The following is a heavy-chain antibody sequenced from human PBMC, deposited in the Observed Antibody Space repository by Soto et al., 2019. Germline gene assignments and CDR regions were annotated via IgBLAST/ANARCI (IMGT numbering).Heavy chain of an antibody. CDR1: GFTFSSYE. D-gene: IGHD3-22*01. J-gene: IGHJ4*02. CDR2: ISSSGTTI. V-gene: IGHV3-48*03. Sequence: AGSLRLSCAASGFTFSSYEMNWVRQAPGKGLEWVSYISSSGTTIYYADSVKGRFTISRDNAKNSLYLQMNGLRAEDTAVYLCARGPGSGYYYFDYWGQGTLVTVSS. CDR3: ARGPGSGYYYFDY.